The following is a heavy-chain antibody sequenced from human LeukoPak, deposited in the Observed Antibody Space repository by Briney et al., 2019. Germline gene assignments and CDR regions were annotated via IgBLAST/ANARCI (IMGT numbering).Heavy chain of an antibody. CDR3: ARGTLYRGWSYYLDF. V-gene: IGHV4-61*02. J-gene: IGHJ4*02. CDR1: GGSISSGSYY. CDR2: IYTSGST. Sequence: KPSETLSLTCTVSGGSISSGSYYWSWIRQPAGKGLEWIGRIYTSGSTNYNPSLKSRVTISVDMSKNHFSLRLRSVTAADTAMYYCARGTLYRGWSYYLDFWGQGSQVTVSS. D-gene: IGHD6-19*01.